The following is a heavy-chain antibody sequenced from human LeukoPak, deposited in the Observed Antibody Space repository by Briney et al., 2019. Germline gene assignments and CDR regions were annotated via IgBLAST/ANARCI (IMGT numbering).Heavy chain of an antibody. CDR2: ISSSSSTI. CDR3: ASRPIYCSGGSCYSGEDDY. Sequence: PGGSLRLSCAASGFTFSSYSMNWVRQAPGKGLEWVSYISSSSSTIYYADSVKGRFTISRDNAKNSLYLQMNSLRAEDTAVYYCASRPIYCSGGSCYSGEDDYWGQGTLVTVSS. V-gene: IGHV3-48*01. CDR1: GFTFSSYS. D-gene: IGHD2-15*01. J-gene: IGHJ4*02.